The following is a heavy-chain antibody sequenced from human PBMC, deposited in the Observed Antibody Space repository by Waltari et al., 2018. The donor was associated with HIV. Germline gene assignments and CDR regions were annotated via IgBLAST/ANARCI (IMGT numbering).Heavy chain of an antibody. CDR1: GFTVRTNY. D-gene: IGHD4-17*01. V-gene: IGHV3-66*01. J-gene: IGHJ4*02. CDR2: ITDYATT. CDR3: VRERNTVTTTSYYFDF. Sequence: EVQLVESGGGLVQPGESLRLSCAASGFTVRTNYVGWVRQAPGKGLGLVSRITDYATTFYADSVKGRFSISRDTSMNTVHLQMNSLRAEDTALYYCVRERNTVTTTSYYFDFWGQGTLVTVSS.